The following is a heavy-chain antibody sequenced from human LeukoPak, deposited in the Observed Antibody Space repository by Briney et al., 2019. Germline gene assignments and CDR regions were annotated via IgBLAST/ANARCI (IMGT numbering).Heavy chain of an antibody. J-gene: IGHJ4*02. D-gene: IGHD3-22*01. CDR2: SKRRSDGGTT. V-gene: IGHV3-15*01. CDR3: TTVGLSGYYDSRGYYYFDY. CDR1: GFTFSNAW. Sequence: GGSLRLACAASGFTFSNAWMSWVRQAPGKGLEGIGRSKRRSDGGTTEYAAPVKGRFTISRDDSKNTLYLQINSLKTEDTAVYYCTTVGLSGYYDSRGYYYFDYWGQGTLVTVSS.